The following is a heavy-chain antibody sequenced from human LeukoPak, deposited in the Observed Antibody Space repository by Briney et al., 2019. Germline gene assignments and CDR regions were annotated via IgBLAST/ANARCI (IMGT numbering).Heavy chain of an antibody. J-gene: IGHJ4*02. CDR3: TRMTTGHDY. V-gene: IGHV4-34*01. CDR1: GVSFEDYY. Sequence: SETLSLTCAVSGVSFEDYYWGWVRQTPGKGLEWLGEINHSGYTNDSPSLKSRVTLSIDTSRKQFSLNLRSVTVADAGIYYCTRMTTGHDYWGQGTLVTVSS. D-gene: IGHD4-17*01. CDR2: INHSGYT.